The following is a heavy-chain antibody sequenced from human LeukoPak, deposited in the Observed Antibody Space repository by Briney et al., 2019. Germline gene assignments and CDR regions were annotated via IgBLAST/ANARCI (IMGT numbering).Heavy chain of an antibody. CDR2: IYYSGGT. J-gene: IGHJ4*02. Sequence: SETLSLTCTVSDGSMGTYYWGWIRQPPGKGLEWIGYIYYSGGTTYNPSLKSRVTVSVDTSRNQFSLKLTSMTAADTAVYYCARGRLGRQHAGFFDSWGQGTLVIVSS. CDR3: ARGRLGRQHAGFFDS. V-gene: IGHV4-59*08. CDR1: DGSMGTYY. D-gene: IGHD6-19*01.